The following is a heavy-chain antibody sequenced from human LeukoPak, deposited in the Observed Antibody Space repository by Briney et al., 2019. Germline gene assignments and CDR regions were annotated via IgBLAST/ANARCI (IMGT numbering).Heavy chain of an antibody. CDR3: AQDRTIGTTKGGLNWFDP. CDR1: GYTFTGYY. CDR2: INPNSGGT. Sequence: ASVKVSCKASGYTFTGYYMHWVRQAPGQGLEWMGWINPNSGGTNYAQKFQGRVTMTRDTSISTAYMELSRLRSDDTAVYYCAQDRTIGTTKGGLNWFDPWGQGTLVTVSS. V-gene: IGHV1-2*02. D-gene: IGHD1-1*01. J-gene: IGHJ5*02.